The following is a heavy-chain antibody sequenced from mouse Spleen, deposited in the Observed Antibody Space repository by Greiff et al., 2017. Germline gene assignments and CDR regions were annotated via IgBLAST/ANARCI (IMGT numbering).Heavy chain of an antibody. CDR2: ISSGGGNT. J-gene: IGHJ3*01. V-gene: IGHV5-9*01. Sequence: EVMLVESGGGLVKLGGSLKLSCAASGFTFSSYAMSWVRQTPEKRLEWVATISSGGGNTYYPDSVKGRFTISRDNAKNTLYLQMSSLKSEDTAMYYCARPIYDGYYAWFAYWGQGTLVTVSA. CDR3: ARPIYDGYYAWFAY. D-gene: IGHD2-3*01. CDR1: GFTFSSYA.